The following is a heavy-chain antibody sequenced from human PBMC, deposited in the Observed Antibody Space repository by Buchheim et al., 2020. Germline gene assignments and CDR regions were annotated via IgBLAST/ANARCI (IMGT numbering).Heavy chain of an antibody. V-gene: IGHV3-21*02. CDR3: ARDYYDSSGPRGPDY. CDR1: GFTLSTYR. J-gene: IGHJ4*02. Sequence: EVQLVESGGGLVKPGGSLRLSCAASGFTLSTYRMNWVRQAPGKGLELVSSISSGSSYIDYADSVKGRFTISRDNAKNSLYLQMNSLTADDTAVYYCARDYYDSSGPRGPDYWGQGTL. CDR2: ISSGSSYI. D-gene: IGHD3-22*01.